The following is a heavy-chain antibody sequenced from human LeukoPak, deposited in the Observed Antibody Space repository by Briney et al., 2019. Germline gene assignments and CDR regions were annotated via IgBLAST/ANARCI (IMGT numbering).Heavy chain of an antibody. J-gene: IGHJ3*02. CDR3: ARGPYYYDSSGPSIAFDI. CDR1: GDSVSSNSAA. D-gene: IGHD3-22*01. V-gene: IGHV6-1*01. CDR2: TYYRSKWYN. Sequence: SQTLSLTCAISGDSVSSNSAAWNWIRQSPSRGLEWLGRTYYRSKWYNDYAVSVKSRITINPDTSENQFSLQLNSVTPEDTAVYYCARGPYYYDSSGPSIAFDIWGQGTMVTVSS.